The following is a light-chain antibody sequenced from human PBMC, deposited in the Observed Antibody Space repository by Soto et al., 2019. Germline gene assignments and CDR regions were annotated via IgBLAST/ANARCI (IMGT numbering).Light chain of an antibody. CDR1: SSDLGAYKY. Sequence: QSVLTQPASVSGSPGQSITISCAGTSSDLGAYKYVSWYQQHPDKAPKLILYEVGRRPSGVSNRFSGSKSGNTASLTISGLLAEDEADYSCSSYTNTSTLVFGTGTKVTV. CDR2: EVG. J-gene: IGLJ1*01. CDR3: SSYTNTSTLV. V-gene: IGLV2-14*03.